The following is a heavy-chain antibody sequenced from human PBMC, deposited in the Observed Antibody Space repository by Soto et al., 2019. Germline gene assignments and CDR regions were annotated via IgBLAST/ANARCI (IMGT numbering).Heavy chain of an antibody. J-gene: IGHJ5*02. CDR2: VYIGRNN. Sequence: QVQLQESGPGLVKPSETLSLTCTVSGDSLRNYYWSWIRQPAGKGLEWIGRVYIGRNNDYNPSINSRVTVSVEMSKNQFSLKLTSVTAADTAVYYCAREAAATVGDGYWCDPWGQGILVTVSS. V-gene: IGHV4-4*07. CDR3: AREAAATVGDGYWCDP. CDR1: GDSLRNYY. D-gene: IGHD6-13*01.